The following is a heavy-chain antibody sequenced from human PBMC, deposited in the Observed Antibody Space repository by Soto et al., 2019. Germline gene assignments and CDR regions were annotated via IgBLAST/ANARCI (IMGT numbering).Heavy chain of an antibody. CDR1: GYAFTDHY. V-gene: IGHV1-46*01. Sequence: GSAVKVSCKASGYAFTDHYIHWVRQAPGQGLEWMGLISPDGGSTRYSQKFQARITMTRDTSTSTVYMELSSLRSEDTAVYYCARAPRGGVISVLTSATTDYWDQGTLVTLSS. CDR3: ARAPRGGVISVLTSATTDY. CDR2: ISPDGGST. D-gene: IGHD3-3*01. J-gene: IGHJ4*02.